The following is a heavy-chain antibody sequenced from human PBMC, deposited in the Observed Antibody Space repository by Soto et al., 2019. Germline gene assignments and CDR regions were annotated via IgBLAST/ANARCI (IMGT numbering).Heavy chain of an antibody. V-gene: IGHV1-18*01. J-gene: IGHJ3*02. CDR1: GYTFTRSG. D-gene: IGHD3-10*01. CDR3: ARGGAWFGEDAFDI. CDR2: ISTYNGDT. Sequence: ASVKVSCKASGYTFTRSGISWVRQAPGQGLEWMGWISTYNGDTNYAQTLQGRVTMTTDTSTSTAYMELRSLRSDDTAVYYCARGGAWFGEDAFDIWGQGTMVTVSS.